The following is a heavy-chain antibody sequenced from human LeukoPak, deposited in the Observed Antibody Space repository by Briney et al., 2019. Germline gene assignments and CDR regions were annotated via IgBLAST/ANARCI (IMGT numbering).Heavy chain of an antibody. CDR2: INPNSGGT. V-gene: IGHV1-2*02. D-gene: IGHD1-26*01. CDR3: ARDMYSGSYQPFDY. CDR1: GYTFTGYY. J-gene: IGHJ4*02. Sequence: GASVKVSCKDSGYTFTGYYMHWVRQAPGQGLEWMGWINPNSGGTNYAQKFQGRVTMTRDTSISTAYMELSRLRSDDTAVYYCARDMYSGSYQPFDYWGQGTLVTVSS.